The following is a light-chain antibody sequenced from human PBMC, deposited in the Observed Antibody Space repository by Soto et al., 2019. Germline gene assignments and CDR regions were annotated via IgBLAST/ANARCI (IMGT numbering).Light chain of an antibody. CDR2: GAS. J-gene: IGKJ1*01. CDR3: QQTYNTPWT. CDR1: QDTHNY. V-gene: IGKV1-39*01. Sequence: TTTIRATQDTHNYLNWYQQKPGKAPNLLIYGASSIQSGVPSRFRGSGSGTDFTLTIISLQPEDFAPYFCQQTYNTPWTFGQGSMVDIK.